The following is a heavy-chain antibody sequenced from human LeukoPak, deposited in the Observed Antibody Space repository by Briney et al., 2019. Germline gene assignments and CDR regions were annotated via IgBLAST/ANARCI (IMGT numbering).Heavy chain of an antibody. CDR2: ISYSGTT. CDR3: ARDFSSSSTVYYYYYMDV. CDR1: GGSFSGYY. J-gene: IGHJ6*03. Sequence: SETLSLTCAVYGGSFSGYYWGWVRQPPGKGLEWIGTISYSGTTYYSPPLKSRVTISLDTSKNQFSLKLSSVTAADTATYYCARDFSSSSTVYYYYYMDVWGKGTTVTVSS. V-gene: IGHV4-34*01. D-gene: IGHD6-6*01.